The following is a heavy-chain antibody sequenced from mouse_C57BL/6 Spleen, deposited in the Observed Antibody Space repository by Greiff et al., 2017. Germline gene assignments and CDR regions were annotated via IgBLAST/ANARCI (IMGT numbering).Heavy chain of an antibody. CDR1: GYAFSSSW. D-gene: IGHD2-2*01. J-gene: IGHJ3*01. CDR2: IYPGDGDT. V-gene: IGHV1-82*01. Sequence: QVQLKQSGPELVKPGASVKISCKASGYAFSSSWMNWVKQRPGKGLEWIGRIYPGDGDTNYNGKFKGKATLTADKSSSTAYMQLSSLTSEDSAVYFCARRTMVSSFAYWGQGTLVTVSA. CDR3: ARRTMVSSFAY.